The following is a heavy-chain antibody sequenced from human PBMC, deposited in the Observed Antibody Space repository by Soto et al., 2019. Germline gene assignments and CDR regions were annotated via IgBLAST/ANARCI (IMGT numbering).Heavy chain of an antibody. D-gene: IGHD4-17*01. CDR1: GFTFDDFA. J-gene: IGHJ6*02. CDR3: AKGATVTTHYQYYGMDV. V-gene: IGHV3-43D*04. Sequence: PGGSLRLSCAASGFTFDDFAMCWVRQVPGKGLEWISLVNWDGDTTFYADSVKGRFIISRDNSKNSVYLQMSSLRSDDSAIYYCAKGATVTTHYQYYGMDVWGRGTTVTVSS. CDR2: VNWDGDTT.